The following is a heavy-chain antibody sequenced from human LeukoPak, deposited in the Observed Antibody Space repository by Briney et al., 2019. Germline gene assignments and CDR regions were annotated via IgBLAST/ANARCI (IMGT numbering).Heavy chain of an antibody. Sequence: GGSLRLSCAASGFTFSLYWMSWVRQAPGKGLEWVANIQQDGSETYYVDSVKGRFTASRDNVKNSLHLQMNSLRDEDTALYYCAIMHGYYDGSGYWVQWGQGTLVTVSS. CDR2: IQQDGSET. V-gene: IGHV3-7*03. CDR1: GFTFSLYW. D-gene: IGHD3-22*01. CDR3: AIMHGYYDGSGYWVQ. J-gene: IGHJ1*01.